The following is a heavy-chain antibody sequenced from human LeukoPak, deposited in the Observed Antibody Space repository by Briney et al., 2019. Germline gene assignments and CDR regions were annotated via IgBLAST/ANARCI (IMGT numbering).Heavy chain of an antibody. D-gene: IGHD2-15*01. V-gene: IGHV4-39*07. CDR3: ARGLRHCSGGSCYLYYYYYYGMDV. CDR2: IYYSGST. Sequence: SETLSLTCTVSGGSISSSTYYWGWIRQPPGKGPEWIGSIYYSGSTNYNPSLKSRVTISVDTSKNQFSLKLSSVTAADTAVYYCARGLRHCSGGSCYLYYYYYYGMDVWGQGTTVTVSS. J-gene: IGHJ6*02. CDR1: GGSISSSTYY.